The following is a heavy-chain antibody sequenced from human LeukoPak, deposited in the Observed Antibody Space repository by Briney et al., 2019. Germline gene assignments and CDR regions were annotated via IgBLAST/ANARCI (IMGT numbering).Heavy chain of an antibody. CDR1: GGLGIKK. CDR2: IYSGGAI. J-gene: IGHJ4*02. V-gene: IGHV3-53*01. Sequence: GGSLRLSCVDLGGGLGIKKKSWVRQAPGKGLEWVSLIYSGGAIRYADSVKGRFTISRDSSKNTLFLQMNDLTVEDTARYYCARRPGNWGQGILVTVSS. CDR3: ARRPGN. D-gene: IGHD1-14*01.